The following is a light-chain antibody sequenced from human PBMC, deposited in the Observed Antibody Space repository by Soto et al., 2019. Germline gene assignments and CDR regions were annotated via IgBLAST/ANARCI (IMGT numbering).Light chain of an antibody. CDR3: QQYGSSPIT. Sequence: VMTQSPATVSVSIGDRATLSCRASQSVSSYLAWYQQKPGQAPRLLIYGASSRATDIPDRFSGSGSGTDFTLTISRLEPEDFAVYYCQQYGSSPITFGQGTRLEIK. CDR2: GAS. V-gene: IGKV3-20*01. J-gene: IGKJ5*01. CDR1: QSVSSY.